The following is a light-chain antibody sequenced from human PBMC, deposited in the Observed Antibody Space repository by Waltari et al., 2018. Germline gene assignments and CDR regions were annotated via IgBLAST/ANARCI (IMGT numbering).Light chain of an antibody. CDR1: QGVSSS. V-gene: IGKV1-9*01. J-gene: IGKJ1*01. CDR3: QQFNTWWT. Sequence: DIQLTQSPSFLSASVGDRVTITCRASQGVSSSLAWYQQKPGKAPKLLIYAASTLQSGVPSRFSGSGSGTKFTLTISSLQPEDFAAYYCQQFNTWWTFGQGTKVEFK. CDR2: AAS.